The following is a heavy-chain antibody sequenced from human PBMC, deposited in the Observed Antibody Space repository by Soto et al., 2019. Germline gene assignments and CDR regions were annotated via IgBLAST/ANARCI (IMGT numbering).Heavy chain of an antibody. Sequence: CETLSLSCTSICSSISGNRYHWASIRHPQGKGLEGIGNIYYSGPAYYTPSLKSRVAISVDTSKNQFSLKLSSVTAADTAVFYCARLSRRASVPGDYWGQGTLVTVS. CDR3: ARLSRRASVPGDY. J-gene: IGHJ4*02. CDR2: IYYSGPA. V-gene: IGHV4-39*01. CDR1: CSSISGNRYH. D-gene: IGHD6-19*01.